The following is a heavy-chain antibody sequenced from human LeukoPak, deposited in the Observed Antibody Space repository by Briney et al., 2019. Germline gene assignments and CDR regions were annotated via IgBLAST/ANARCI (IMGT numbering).Heavy chain of an antibody. V-gene: IGHV1-2*04. CDR3: ARSESCSGGSCPFDY. CDR2: INPNSGGT. Sequence: ASVKVSCKASGYTFTGYYMHWVRQAPGQGLEWMGWINPNSGGTNYAQKFQGWVTMTRDTSISTAYMELSRLRSDDTAVYYCARSESCSGGSCPFDYWGQGTLVTVSS. J-gene: IGHJ4*02. CDR1: GYTFTGYY. D-gene: IGHD2-15*01.